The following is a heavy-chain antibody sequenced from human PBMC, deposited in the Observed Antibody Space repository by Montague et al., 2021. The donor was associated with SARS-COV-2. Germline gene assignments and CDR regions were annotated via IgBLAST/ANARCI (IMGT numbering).Heavy chain of an antibody. Sequence: SETLSLTCRVSGASIDTGNYYWTWIRQPAGQGLEWIGNIYNSGPTNYNPSLKSRVTISLDRAKNHFSLLLSSVTAADTATDYCGRDSVSYGLDVWGQGTTVTVSS. CDR2: IYNSGPT. V-gene: IGHV4-61*10. CDR3: GRDSVSYGLDV. CDR1: GASIDTGNYY. J-gene: IGHJ6*02. D-gene: IGHD3-16*01.